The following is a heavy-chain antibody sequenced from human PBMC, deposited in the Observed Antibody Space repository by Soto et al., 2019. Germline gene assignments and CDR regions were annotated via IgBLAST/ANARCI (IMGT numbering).Heavy chain of an antibody. D-gene: IGHD5-12*01. J-gene: IGHJ6*02. CDR3: ARGSPSSVYGYYYYGMDV. V-gene: IGHV3-33*01. Sequence: QVQLVESGGGVVQPGRSLRLSCAASGFTFSSYGMHWVRQAPGKGLEWVAVIWYDGSNKYYADSVKGRFTISRDNSKNTLYLQMNSLRAEDTAVYYCARGSPSSVYGYYYYGMDVWGQGTTVTVSS. CDR2: IWYDGSNK. CDR1: GFTFSSYG.